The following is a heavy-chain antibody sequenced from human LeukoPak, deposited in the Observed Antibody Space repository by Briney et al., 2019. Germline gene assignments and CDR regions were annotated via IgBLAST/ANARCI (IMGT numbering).Heavy chain of an antibody. D-gene: IGHD2-15*01. CDR3: GRIYCSGGTCHDALDI. J-gene: IGHJ3*02. CDR2: TRNKAKKYPS. CDR1: GFTLSDHY. Sequence: SGGPLRLSCAVSGFTLSDHYTEWPREAPGGGREGVSRTRNKAKKYPSEYAASVKGRFTISRDDSKNSLYMQMNSLKTEDTAVYYCGRIYCSGGTCHDALDIWGQGTMVTVSS. V-gene: IGHV3-72*01.